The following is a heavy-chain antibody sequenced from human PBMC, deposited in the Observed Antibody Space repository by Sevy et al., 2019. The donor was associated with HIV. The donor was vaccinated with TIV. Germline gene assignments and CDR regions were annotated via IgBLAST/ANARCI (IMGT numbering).Heavy chain of an antibody. V-gene: IGHV1-18*01. D-gene: IGHD7-27*01. Sequence: ASVKVSCKASGYSFTTYGISWVRQAPGQGLEWMGWISPSSGNTDFAREFQGRITLTTETSTRTAYMELRSLTSDDPAVYYCARVGNLNWVPFDYWGQGTLVTVSS. CDR2: ISPSSGNT. CDR3: ARVGNLNWVPFDY. J-gene: IGHJ4*02. CDR1: GYSFTTYG.